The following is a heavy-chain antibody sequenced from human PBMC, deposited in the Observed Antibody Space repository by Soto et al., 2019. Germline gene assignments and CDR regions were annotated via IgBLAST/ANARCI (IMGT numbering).Heavy chain of an antibody. CDR2: IVPNVGTV. V-gene: IGHV1-69*06. CDR1: GGTFSSFINYP. Sequence: SVKVSCKSSGGTFSSFINYPINWVRQAPGQGLEWMGGIVPNVGTVNYAQEFRGKVTITADKSTGTAYMELSSLRSEDTALYYCARRDTSGFLRYFDNWGQGTQVTVSS. D-gene: IGHD3-3*01. CDR3: ARRDTSGFLRYFDN. J-gene: IGHJ4*02.